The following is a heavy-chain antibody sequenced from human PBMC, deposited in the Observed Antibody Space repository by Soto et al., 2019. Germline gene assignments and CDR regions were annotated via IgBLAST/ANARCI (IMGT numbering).Heavy chain of an antibody. CDR2: ISYDGSNK. CDR1: GFTFSSYG. J-gene: IGHJ6*02. D-gene: IGHD2-2*03. Sequence: QVQLVESEGGVVQPGRSLRLSCAASGFTFSSYGMHWVRQAPGKGLEWVAVISYDGSNKYYADSVKGRFTISRDNSKNTLYLQMNSLRAEDTAVYYCAVLDRPSMDVWGQGTTVTVSS. V-gene: IGHV3-30*03. CDR3: AVLDRPSMDV.